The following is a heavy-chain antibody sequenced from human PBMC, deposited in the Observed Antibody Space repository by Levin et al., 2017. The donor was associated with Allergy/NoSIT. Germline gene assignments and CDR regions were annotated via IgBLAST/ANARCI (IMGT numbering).Heavy chain of an antibody. D-gene: IGHD2-2*01. CDR3: ARVVVGNYGSVGSPDLDY. V-gene: IGHV1-2*02. CDR2: INPKSGDT. J-gene: IGHJ4*02. Sequence: ASVKVSCKASGYTFTDYYINWVRQAPGQGLEWMGYINPKSGDTNHAQKFQGRITLTRDTSISTAYMELTYLKSDDTAIYYCARVVVGNYGSVGSPDLDYWGQGTLVTVSS. CDR1: GYTFTDYY.